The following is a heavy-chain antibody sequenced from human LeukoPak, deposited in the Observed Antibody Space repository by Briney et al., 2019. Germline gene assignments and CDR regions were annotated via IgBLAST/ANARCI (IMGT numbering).Heavy chain of an antibody. J-gene: IGHJ4*02. Sequence: GGSLRLSCVVSAFTFSNYSMSWVRQAPGKGLEWVSAMSGGGGSTNYADSVKGRFTISRDNFKSTLYLQMNSLRAEDTAVYYCAKDRGVIFDSYFDYWGQGTLVTVSS. V-gene: IGHV3-23*01. CDR3: AKDRGVIFDSYFDY. CDR2: MSGGGGST. D-gene: IGHD3/OR15-3a*01. CDR1: AFTFSNYS.